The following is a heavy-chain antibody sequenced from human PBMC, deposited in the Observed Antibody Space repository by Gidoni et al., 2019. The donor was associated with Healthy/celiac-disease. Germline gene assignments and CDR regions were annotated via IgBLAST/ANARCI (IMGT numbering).Heavy chain of an antibody. J-gene: IGHJ4*02. Sequence: EVQLVVTGGGLIQPGGSVRLSCSASGFTVSSNYMSWVRQAPGKGLEGVSVIYSGGSTYYADSVKRRFTITRDNSKNTLYLQINSLRAEDTAVYYCASGGSSSWKAFDYWGQGTLVTVSS. D-gene: IGHD6-13*01. CDR3: ASGGSSSWKAFDY. V-gene: IGHV3-53*02. CDR1: GFTVSSNY. CDR2: IYSGGST.